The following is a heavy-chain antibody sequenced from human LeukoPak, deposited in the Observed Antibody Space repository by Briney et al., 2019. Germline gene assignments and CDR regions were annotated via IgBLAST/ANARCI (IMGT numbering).Heavy chain of an antibody. D-gene: IGHD3-9*01. CDR1: GFTFSSYE. Sequence: GGSLRLSCAASGFTFSSYEMNWVRQAPGKGLEWVSYISSSGGAIYYADSVKGRFSISRGNAKNSLYLQMNSLRAEDTAVYYCARDGYDVLTGNQALFDYWGQGTLVTVSS. CDR2: ISSSGGAI. J-gene: IGHJ4*02. V-gene: IGHV3-48*03. CDR3: ARDGYDVLTGNQALFDY.